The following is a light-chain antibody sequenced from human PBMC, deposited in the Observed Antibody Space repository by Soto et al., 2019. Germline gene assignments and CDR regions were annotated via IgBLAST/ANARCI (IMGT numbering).Light chain of an antibody. CDR1: QSVSSSS. V-gene: IGKV3-20*01. J-gene: IGKJ2*01. Sequence: EIVVTQSPVTLSLSPGERATLSCRASQSVSSSSLAWYHQKPGQAPRLLVYGASSRSTGIPDRFSGSGSGTAFTLLIIRLEHEEFAVYYCYQYGGSPLVTFGQGTKLEIK. CDR2: GAS. CDR3: YQYGGSPLVT.